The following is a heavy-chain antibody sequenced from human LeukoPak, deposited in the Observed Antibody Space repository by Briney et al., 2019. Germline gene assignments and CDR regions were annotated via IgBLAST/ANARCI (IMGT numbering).Heavy chain of an antibody. CDR3: ARDSPLPFQYCSGGSCYKDQGSPGNWFDP. CDR1: GGTFSSYA. V-gene: IGHV1-69*05. CDR2: IIPIFGAA. Sequence: ASVKVSCKASGGTFSSYAISWVRQAPGQGLEWMGGIIPIFGAANYAQKFQGRVTITTDESTSTAYMELSSLRSEDTAVYYCARDSPLPFQYCSGGSCYKDQGSPGNWFDPWGQGTLVTVSS. D-gene: IGHD2-15*01. J-gene: IGHJ5*02.